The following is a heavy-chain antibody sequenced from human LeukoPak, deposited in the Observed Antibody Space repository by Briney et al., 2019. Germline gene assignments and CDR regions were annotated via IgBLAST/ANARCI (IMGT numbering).Heavy chain of an antibody. CDR1: GFTFSNAW. CDR3: ASGRDGYLFDY. J-gene: IGHJ4*02. CDR2: INHSGST. D-gene: IGHD5-24*01. V-gene: IGHV4-34*01. Sequence: GSLRLSCAASGFTFSNAWMSWVRQAPGKGLEWIGEINHSGSTNYNPSLKSRVTISVDTSKNRFSLKLSSVTAADTAVYYCASGRDGYLFDYWGQGTLVTVSS.